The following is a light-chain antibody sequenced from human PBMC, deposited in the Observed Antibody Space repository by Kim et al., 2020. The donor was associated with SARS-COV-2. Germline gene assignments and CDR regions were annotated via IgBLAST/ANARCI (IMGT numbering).Light chain of an antibody. CDR2: WAS. CDR1: QSVLYSTNNKNY. CDR3: QQYYSTPYT. J-gene: IGKJ2*01. Sequence: RAAINCKSSQSVLYSTNNKNYLAGYQQKPGQPPKLLIYWASTREAGVPDRFSGSGSGTDFTLTIRSLQAEDVAVYYCQQYYSTPYTFGQGTKLEIK. V-gene: IGKV4-1*01.